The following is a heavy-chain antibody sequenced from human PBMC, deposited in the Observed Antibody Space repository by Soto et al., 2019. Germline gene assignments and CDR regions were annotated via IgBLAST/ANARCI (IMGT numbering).Heavy chain of an antibody. CDR1: GYLFTAYS. J-gene: IGHJ1*01. CDR3: AREENCSGGTCYSEYFHR. CDR2: VKPSGGST. V-gene: IGHV1-46*01. D-gene: IGHD2-15*01. Sequence: GASVKVSGKASGYLFTAYSMHWVRLAPGQGLEWMGVVKPSGGSTKYAQNFQGRVTMTRDTSTTTIYMELSSLRSDDTAIYYCAREENCSGGTCYSEYFHRWGQGTLVTVSS.